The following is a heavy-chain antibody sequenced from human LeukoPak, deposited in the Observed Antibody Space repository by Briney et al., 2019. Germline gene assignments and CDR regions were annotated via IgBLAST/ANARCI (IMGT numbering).Heavy chain of an antibody. CDR2: IYYSGST. Sequence: SETLSLTCTVSGGSISRYYWSWIRQPPGKGLEWIEYIYYSGSTNYNPSLKSRVTISVDTSKNQFSLKLSSVTAADTAVYYCARLRIEYQLLLYYYGMDVWGQGTTVTVSS. CDR3: ARLRIEYQLLLYYYGMDV. J-gene: IGHJ6*02. D-gene: IGHD2-2*01. V-gene: IGHV4-59*12. CDR1: GGSISRYY.